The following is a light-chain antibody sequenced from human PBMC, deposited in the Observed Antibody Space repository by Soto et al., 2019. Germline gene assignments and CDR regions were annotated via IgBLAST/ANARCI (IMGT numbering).Light chain of an antibody. CDR3: ISYTSSGTPYV. Sequence: QSALTQPASVSGSPGQSITISCTGTSSDVGGYNYVSWYQQHPGKAPKLMIYDVSNRPSGVSNRFSGSKSGNTASLTISGLQAEDEADYCCISYTSSGTPYVFGTGTKVTVL. J-gene: IGLJ1*01. CDR1: SSDVGGYNY. V-gene: IGLV2-14*01. CDR2: DVS.